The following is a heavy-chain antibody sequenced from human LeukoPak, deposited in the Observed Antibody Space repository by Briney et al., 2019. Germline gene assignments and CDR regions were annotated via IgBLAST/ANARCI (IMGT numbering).Heavy chain of an antibody. CDR2: ISGSGGST. D-gene: IGHD1-7*01. V-gene: IGHV3-23*01. CDR3: ARVSRYNWNYGVFDY. CDR1: GFTFSSYA. Sequence: GGSLRLSCAASGFTFSSYAMSWVRQAPGKGLEWVSAISGSGGSTYYADSVKGRFTISRDNSKNTLYLQMNSLRAEDTAIYYCARVSRYNWNYGVFDYWGQGTLVTVSS. J-gene: IGHJ4*02.